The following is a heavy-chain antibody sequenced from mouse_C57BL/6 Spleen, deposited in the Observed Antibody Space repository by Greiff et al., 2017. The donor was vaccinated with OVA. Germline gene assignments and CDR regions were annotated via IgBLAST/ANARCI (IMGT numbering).Heavy chain of an antibody. CDR2: IDPETGGT. CDR1: GYTFTDYE. J-gene: IGHJ2*01. CDR3: TRKPEEDYCDY. Sequence: QVQLQQSGAELVRPGASVTLSCKASGYTFTDYEMHWVKQTPVHGLEWIGAIDPETGGTAYNQKFKGKAILTADKSSSTAYMALRSLTSEDSAVYYCTRKPEEDYCDYWGQGTTLTVSS. V-gene: IGHV1-15*01.